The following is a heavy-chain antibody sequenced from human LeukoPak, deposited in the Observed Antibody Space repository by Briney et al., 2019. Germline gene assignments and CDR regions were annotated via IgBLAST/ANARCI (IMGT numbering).Heavy chain of an antibody. CDR3: TRLDVGYYGMDV. Sequence: PSETLSLTCTVSGGSMRNYCWSWVRQPPGKGLEWIGYIYYSGTTNYNPSLKSRVTMSVDTSKNQFSLKLTSVTAADTALYYCTRLDVGYYGMDVWGQGTTVTVSS. CDR1: GGSMRNYC. D-gene: IGHD3-9*01. V-gene: IGHV4-59*12. J-gene: IGHJ6*02. CDR2: IYYSGTT.